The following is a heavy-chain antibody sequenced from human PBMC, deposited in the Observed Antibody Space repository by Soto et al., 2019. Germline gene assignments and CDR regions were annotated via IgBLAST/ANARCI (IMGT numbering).Heavy chain of an antibody. CDR1: GGSISSGDYY. J-gene: IGHJ4*02. CDR3: ARVPYSSDWYFNY. V-gene: IGHV4-30-4*01. D-gene: IGHD6-19*01. CDR2: IHYSGST. Sequence: QVQLQESGPGLVKPSQTLSLTCTVSGGSISSGDYYWSWIRQPPGKGLEWIGYIHYSGSTYYNPSLKSRVTLSVDPSKHQFSLTLISVTAADTALYYCARVPYSSDWYFNYWGQGTLVTVSS.